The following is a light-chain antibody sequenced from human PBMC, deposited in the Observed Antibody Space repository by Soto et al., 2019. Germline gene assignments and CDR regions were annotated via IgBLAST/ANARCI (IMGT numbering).Light chain of an antibody. V-gene: IGLV7-46*01. CDR3: LLYYNGPYV. J-gene: IGLJ1*01. CDR2: DTT. CDR1: TGAVTNGHY. Sequence: VVTQEPSLTVSPGGTVTLTCGSSTGAVTNGHYPYWFQQKPGQAPRTLIYDTTNRHSWTPARFSGSLLGGKAALTLSGAQPQDQDASYCLLYYNGPYVFGTGTKVTV.